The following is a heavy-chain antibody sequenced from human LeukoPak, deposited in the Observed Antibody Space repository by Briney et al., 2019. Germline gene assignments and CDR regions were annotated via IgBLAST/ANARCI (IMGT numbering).Heavy chain of an antibody. D-gene: IGHD3-10*01. CDR1: GGSFSGYY. CDR3: AVLGSLDAFDI. V-gene: IGHV4-34*01. J-gene: IGHJ4*02. CDR2: INHSGST. Sequence: SERLSLTCAVYGGSFSGYYWSWIRQPPGKGLEWIGEINHSGSTNYNPSLKSRVTISVDTSKNQFSLKLSSVTAADTAVYYCAVLGSLDAFDIWGQGTLVTVSS.